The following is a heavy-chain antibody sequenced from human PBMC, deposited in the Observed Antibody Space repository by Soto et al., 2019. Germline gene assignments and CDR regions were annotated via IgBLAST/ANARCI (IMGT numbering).Heavy chain of an antibody. CDR3: ARGGTRSADLPTY. D-gene: IGHD1-1*01. J-gene: IGHJ4*02. V-gene: IGHV4-4*07. CDR1: GDSINNYY. Sequence: VRLQESGPGLVEPSETLSLTCSVSGDSINNYYWSWIRQPAAKGLEWTGRIYSSGSANYNPSLKTRGTKSVYTSKNQVFLSVTTVTAADSAVYFCARGGTRSADLPTYWGQGIQVIVSS. CDR2: IYSSGSA.